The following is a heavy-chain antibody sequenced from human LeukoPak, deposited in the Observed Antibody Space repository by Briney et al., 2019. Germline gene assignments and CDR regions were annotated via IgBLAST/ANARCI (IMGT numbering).Heavy chain of an antibody. CDR1: GFTFSSYW. V-gene: IGHV3-74*01. CDR2: INSDGSST. J-gene: IGHJ4*02. D-gene: IGHD5-24*01. Sequence: PGGSLRLSCAASGFTFSSYWMHWVRQAPGKGLVWASHINSDGSSTSYADSVKGRFTISRDNAKNTLYLQMNSLRAEDTGVYYCATERWLQYWGQGTLVTVSS. CDR3: ATERWLQY.